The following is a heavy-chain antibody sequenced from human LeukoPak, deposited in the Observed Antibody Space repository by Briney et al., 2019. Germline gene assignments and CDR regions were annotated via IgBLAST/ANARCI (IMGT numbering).Heavy chain of an antibody. CDR1: GFAFSNYA. D-gene: IGHD3-10*01. Sequence: GGSLRLSCAASGFAFSNYAMHWARQAPGKGLEWVAFISHDRSNSCHADSVKGRFTISRDNSKNTLYLQMNSLTDEDTAVYYCARDLSGSYMSDYWGQGTLVTVSS. CDR2: ISHDRSNS. J-gene: IGHJ4*02. V-gene: IGHV3-30-3*01. CDR3: ARDLSGSYMSDY.